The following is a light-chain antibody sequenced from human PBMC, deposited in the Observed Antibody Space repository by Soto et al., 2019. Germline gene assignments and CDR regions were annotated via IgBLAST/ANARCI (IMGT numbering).Light chain of an antibody. CDR1: GSDIGAYIY. CDR3: SSYAGSNNLV. CDR2: EVS. V-gene: IGLV2-8*01. J-gene: IGLJ1*01. Sequence: QSVLTQPPSASGSPGQSVTISCSGTGSDIGAYIYVSWYQQHPGKAPKLMISEVSRRPSGVPERFSGSKSGNTASLTVSGLQADDEAHYYCSSYAGSNNLVFGTGTKGTVL.